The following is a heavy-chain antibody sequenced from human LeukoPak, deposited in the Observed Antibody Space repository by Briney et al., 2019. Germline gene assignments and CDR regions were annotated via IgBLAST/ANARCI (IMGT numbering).Heavy chain of an antibody. V-gene: IGHV3-74*01. Sequence: PGGSLRLSCAASGFTFSSYWMHWVRQAPGKGLVWVSRINSDGSSTSYADSVKGRFTISRDNAKNTLYLQMNSLRAEDTAVYYCARGARLWFGETTLSPWWFDPWGQGTLVTASS. D-gene: IGHD3-10*01. CDR3: ARGARLWFGETTLSPWWFDP. J-gene: IGHJ5*02. CDR2: INSDGSST. CDR1: GFTFSSYW.